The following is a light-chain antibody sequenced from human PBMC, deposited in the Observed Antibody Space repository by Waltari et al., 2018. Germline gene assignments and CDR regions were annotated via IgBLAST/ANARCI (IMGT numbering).Light chain of an antibody. V-gene: IGKV1-39*01. CDR3: QQSYSSPWT. CDR1: QIFSHY. Sequence: DIQMTPSPSSLSASVGATATITCRACQIFSHYLNRYQQKPQIPPKLLMFGASSLQSGVPSRFSGSGSGTDLTLTINNLQPEDCATSYCQQSYSSPWTFDQGTRGEIK. J-gene: IGKJ1*01. CDR2: GAS.